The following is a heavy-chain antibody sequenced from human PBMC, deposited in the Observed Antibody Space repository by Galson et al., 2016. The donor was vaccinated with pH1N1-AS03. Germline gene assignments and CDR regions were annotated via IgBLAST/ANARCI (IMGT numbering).Heavy chain of an antibody. D-gene: IGHD3-10*01. Sequence: SLRLSCAASGFTFSYYGMHWVRQAPGKGLEWVASIRNDGSNEHYADSVKGRFTISRDNSKNTLHHQMNSLTPEDTAVYYCAKDQGGSGRPGYWGQGTLVTVSS. CDR1: GFTFSYYG. CDR3: AKDQGGSGRPGY. CDR2: IRNDGSNE. V-gene: IGHV3-30*02. J-gene: IGHJ4*02.